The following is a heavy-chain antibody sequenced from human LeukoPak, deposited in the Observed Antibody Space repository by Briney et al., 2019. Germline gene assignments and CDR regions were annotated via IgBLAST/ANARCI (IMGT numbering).Heavy chain of an antibody. CDR1: RGSISSGNYY. D-gene: IGHD2-15*01. J-gene: IGHJ5*02. CDR2: FHTRGST. CDR3: ARVDGSCSGGSCPSGNWFDP. V-gene: IGHV4-61*02. Sequence: PSEILSLTCTVSRGSISSGNYYWSWIRQPAGKGLEWIGRFHTRGSTNYNPSLKSRVIISVDTSKNQFSLKLNSVTAADTAVYYCARVDGSCSGGSCPSGNWFDPWGQGTLVTVSS.